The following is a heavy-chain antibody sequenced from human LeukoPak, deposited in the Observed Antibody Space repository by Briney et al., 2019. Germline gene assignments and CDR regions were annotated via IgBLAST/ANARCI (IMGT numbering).Heavy chain of an antibody. CDR1: GGSISSYY. D-gene: IGHD5-24*01. CDR2: IYTSGST. CDR3: ARLRFIGYNYVDWFDP. Sequence: SETLSLTCTVSGGSISSYYWSWIRQPAGKGLEWIGRIYTSGSTNYNPSLKSRVTMSVDTSKNQFSLKLSSVTAADTAVYYCARLRFIGYNYVDWFDPWGQGTLVTVSS. J-gene: IGHJ5*02. V-gene: IGHV4-4*07.